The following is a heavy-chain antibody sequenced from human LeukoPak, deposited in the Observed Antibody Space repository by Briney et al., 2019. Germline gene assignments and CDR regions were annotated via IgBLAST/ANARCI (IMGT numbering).Heavy chain of an antibody. Sequence: GASVKVSCKASGGTFSSYAISWVRQAPGQGLEWMGGIIPIFGTANYAQKFQGRVTITTDESPSTAYMELSSLRSEDTAVYYCARGGSYGVSEAPIDYWGQGTLVTVSS. CDR3: ARGGSYGVSEAPIDY. CDR2: IIPIFGTA. V-gene: IGHV1-69*05. J-gene: IGHJ4*02. D-gene: IGHD5-18*01. CDR1: GGTFSSYA.